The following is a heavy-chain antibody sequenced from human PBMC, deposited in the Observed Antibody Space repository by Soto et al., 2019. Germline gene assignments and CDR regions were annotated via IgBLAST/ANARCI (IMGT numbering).Heavy chain of an antibody. CDR3: AREDHGSGRTWSYGMDV. J-gene: IGHJ6*02. CDR2: IIPIFGTA. D-gene: IGHD3-10*01. V-gene: IGHV1-69*13. CDR1: GGTFSSYA. Sequence: GASVKVSCKASGGTFSSYAISWVRQAPGQGLEWMGGIIPIFGTANYAQKFQGRVTITADESTSTAYMELSSLRSEDTAVYYCAREDHGSGRTWSYGMDVWGQGTTVTVSS.